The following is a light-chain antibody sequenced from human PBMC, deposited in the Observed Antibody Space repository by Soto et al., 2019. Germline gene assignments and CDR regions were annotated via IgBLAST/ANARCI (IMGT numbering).Light chain of an antibody. CDR3: QQSSSYPT. Sequence: DIPMTQSPSTLSASVGDRVTVTCRASQSISIWLAWYQQKPGKAPKLLIYKASSLESGVPSRFSGSGSETEFTLTISSLQPDDFATYYCQQSSSYPTFGGGTKVEIK. CDR1: QSISIW. J-gene: IGKJ4*01. V-gene: IGKV1-5*03. CDR2: KAS.